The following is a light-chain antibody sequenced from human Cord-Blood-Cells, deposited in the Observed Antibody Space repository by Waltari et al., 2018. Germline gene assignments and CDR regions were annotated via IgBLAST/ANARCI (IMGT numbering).Light chain of an antibody. V-gene: IGLV2-14*01. Sequence: QSALTQPASVSGFPGQSLTLSCTGTSSDVVGYKYVSCYQQHPGKAPKLMIYDVSNRPSGVSNRFSGSKSGNTASLTISGLQAEDEADYYCSSYTSSSTLVVFGGGTKLTVL. CDR2: DVS. CDR3: SSYTSSSTLVV. CDR1: SSDVVGYKY. J-gene: IGLJ2*01.